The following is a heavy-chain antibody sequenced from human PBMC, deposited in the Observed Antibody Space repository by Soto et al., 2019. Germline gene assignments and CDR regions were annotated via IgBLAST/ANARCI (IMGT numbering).Heavy chain of an antibody. CDR3: ARKDIPFPYYYDSSGYRPEYFQH. CDR2: INAGNGDT. V-gene: IGHV1-3*01. J-gene: IGHJ1*01. Sequence: GASVKVSCKASGYTFTSYAMHWVCQAPGQRLEWMGWINAGNGDTKYSQKFQGRVTITRDTSASTAYMELSSLRSEDTAVYYCARKDIPFPYYYDSSGYRPEYFQHWGQGTLVTVSS. CDR1: GYTFTSYA. D-gene: IGHD3-22*01.